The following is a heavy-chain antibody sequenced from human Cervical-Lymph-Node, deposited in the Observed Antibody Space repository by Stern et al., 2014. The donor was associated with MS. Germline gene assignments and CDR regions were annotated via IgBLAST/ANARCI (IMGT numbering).Heavy chain of an antibody. CDR2: INPSGRST. V-gene: IGHV1-46*01. D-gene: IGHD2/OR15-2a*01. J-gene: IGHJ6*02. Sequence: QVQLGQSGAEVKKPGASVKVSCKTSGYTFTKYYMHWVRQAPGQGLEWMGIINPSGRSTSYALRFQGRVTMTWDTSTSTAYMDLNSLTSEDTAVYYCARDLVQDKILSGMDVWGQGTTVTVSS. CDR3: ARDLVQDKILSGMDV. CDR1: GYTFTKYY.